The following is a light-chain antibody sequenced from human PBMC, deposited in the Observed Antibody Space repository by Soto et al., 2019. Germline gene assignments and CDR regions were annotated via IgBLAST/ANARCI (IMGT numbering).Light chain of an antibody. V-gene: IGLV2-14*03. Sequence: QSALTQPASVSGSPGQSITISCTGTSSDFGGFDYVSWYQHHPGKAPKLMLYDVNIRPSGVSNRFSGSKSGNTASLTISGLQAEDEADYYCTSWTTSTTMIFGGGTKVTVL. CDR1: SSDFGGFDY. J-gene: IGLJ2*01. CDR3: TSWTTSTTMI. CDR2: DVN.